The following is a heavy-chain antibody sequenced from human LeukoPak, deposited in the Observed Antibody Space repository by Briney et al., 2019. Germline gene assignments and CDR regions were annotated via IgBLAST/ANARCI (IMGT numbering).Heavy chain of an antibody. CDR1: GFTFRSYA. CDR3: ARERDLGIAAAAY. CDR2: ISYDGSNK. J-gene: IGHJ4*02. D-gene: IGHD6-13*01. V-gene: IGHV3-30*04. Sequence: GGSLRLSCAASGFTFRSYAMHWVRQAPGKGLEWVALISYDGSNKYYADSVKGRFTISRDNSKNTLYLQMNSLRAEDTAVYSCARERDLGIAAAAYWGQGTLVTVSS.